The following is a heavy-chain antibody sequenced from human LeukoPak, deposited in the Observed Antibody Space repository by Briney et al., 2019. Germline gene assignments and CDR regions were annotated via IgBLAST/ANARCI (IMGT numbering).Heavy chain of an antibody. CDR2: IKQDGSEK. Sequence: PGGSLRLSCAASGFTFSNYWMSWVRQTPGKGLEWVANIKQDGSEKNYLDSVKGRFTISRDNAKNSLCLQMNSLRAEDTAIYYCARAGGYSDSYDYWGQGTLVTVSS. CDR1: GFTFSNYW. D-gene: IGHD3-22*01. V-gene: IGHV3-7*01. J-gene: IGHJ4*02. CDR3: ARAGGYSDSYDY.